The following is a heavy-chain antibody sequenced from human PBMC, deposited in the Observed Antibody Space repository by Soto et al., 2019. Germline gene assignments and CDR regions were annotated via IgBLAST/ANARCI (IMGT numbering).Heavy chain of an antibody. Sequence: GESLKISCKGSGYSFTSYWISWVRQMPGKGLEWMGRIDPSDSYTNYSPSFQGHVTISADKSISTAYLQWSSLKASDTAMYYCARLVGANPGGTNWFDPWGQGTLVTVPQ. CDR2: IDPSDSYT. D-gene: IGHD1-26*01. V-gene: IGHV5-10-1*01. CDR3: ARLVGANPGGTNWFDP. J-gene: IGHJ5*02. CDR1: GYSFTSYW.